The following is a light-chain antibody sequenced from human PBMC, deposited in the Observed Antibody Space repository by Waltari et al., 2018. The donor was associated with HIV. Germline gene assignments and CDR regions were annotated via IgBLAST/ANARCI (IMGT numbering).Light chain of an antibody. J-gene: IGLJ2*01. CDR3: GTWDSSLSAEV. V-gene: IGLV1-51*01. CDR1: IFNIGNDS. Sequence: QSVLTQPPSVSAPPGQRATISCSGSIFNIGNDSVCWYQQLPGAAPKLLIYDNNKRPSGIPDRFSGAKSGTSATLGITGLQTGDEADYFCGTWDSSLSAEVFGGGTTLTVL. CDR2: DNN.